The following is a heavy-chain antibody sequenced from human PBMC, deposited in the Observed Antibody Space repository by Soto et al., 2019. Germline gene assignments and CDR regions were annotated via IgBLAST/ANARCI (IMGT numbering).Heavy chain of an antibody. CDR3: ARDRRRITMIVVVIKGLDY. J-gene: IGHJ4*02. V-gene: IGHV1-46*01. CDR2: INPSGGST. Sequence: ASVKVSCKASGYTFTSYYMHWVRQAPGRGLEWMGIINPSGGSTSYAQKFQGRVTMTRDTSTSTVYMELSSLRSEDTAVYYCARDRRRITMIVVVIKGLDYWGQGTLVTVSS. CDR1: GYTFTSYY. D-gene: IGHD3-22*01.